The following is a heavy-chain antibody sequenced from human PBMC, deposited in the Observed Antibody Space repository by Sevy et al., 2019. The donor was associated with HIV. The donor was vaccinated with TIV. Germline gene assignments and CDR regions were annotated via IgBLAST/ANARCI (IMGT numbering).Heavy chain of an antibody. V-gene: IGHV3-23*01. J-gene: IGHJ4*02. CDR1: GFTFSSYA. Sequence: GESLKISCGASGFTFSSYAMSWVRQAPGKGLEWVSVISGRGDTTYHADSVKGRFTLSRDSSKNTLYLQMNSLRVEDTAVYYFAKDRRYGDIGLFDYWGQGTLVTVSS. CDR3: AKDRRYGDIGLFDY. D-gene: IGHD4-17*01. CDR2: ISGRGDTT.